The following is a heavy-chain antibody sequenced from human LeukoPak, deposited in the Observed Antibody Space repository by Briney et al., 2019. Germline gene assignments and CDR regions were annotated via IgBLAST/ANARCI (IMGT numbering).Heavy chain of an antibody. CDR2: IIPILGIA. CDR1: GGTFSSYT. J-gene: IGHJ4*02. Sequence: SXXVSCKASGGTFSSYTISWVRQAHGQGLEWMGRIIPILGIANYAQKFQGRVTITADKSTSTAYMELSSLRSEDTAVYYCARGGSDGGLDYWGQGTLVTVSS. V-gene: IGHV1-69*02. CDR3: ARGGSDGGLDY. D-gene: IGHD1-26*01.